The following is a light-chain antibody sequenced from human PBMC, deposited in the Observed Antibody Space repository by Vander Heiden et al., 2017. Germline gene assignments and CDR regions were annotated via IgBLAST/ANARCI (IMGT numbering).Light chain of an antibody. CDR3: QQYAKSIGS. V-gene: IGKV3-20*01. CDR1: QSVSNNY. J-gene: IGKJ2*03. Sequence: IVLTQSPGTLSLSPGERATLSCRASQSVSNNYLPWYQQKPGQAPRLLIYDSSTRATDIPDRFSGSGSETDFTLTISTLEPDDFGVYYCQQYAKSIGSFGQGTKLEI. CDR2: DSS.